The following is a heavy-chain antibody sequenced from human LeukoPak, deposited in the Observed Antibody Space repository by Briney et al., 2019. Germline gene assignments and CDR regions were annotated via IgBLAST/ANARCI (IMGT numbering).Heavy chain of an antibody. J-gene: IGHJ4*02. D-gene: IGHD4-17*01. CDR1: GFTVRSNY. CDR3: ARDYGDYFDY. Sequence: GGSLRLACAASGFTVRSNYMSCVRQAPGKGLEWVSVIYSGGSTYYADSVKGGFTISRDHSKNPLYLQMNSLRAEDTAVYYCARDYGDYFDYWGQGTLVTVSS. V-gene: IGHV3-66*01. CDR2: IYSGGST.